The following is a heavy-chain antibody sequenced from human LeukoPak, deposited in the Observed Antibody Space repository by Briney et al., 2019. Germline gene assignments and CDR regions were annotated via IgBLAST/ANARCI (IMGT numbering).Heavy chain of an antibody. CDR3: ARIEYYYDSSGYYYSNYYYGMDV. D-gene: IGHD3-22*01. Sequence: ASVKVSCKASGGTFSIYAISWVRQAPGQGLEWMGGIIPIFGTANYAQKFQGRVTITADESTSTAYMELSSLRSEDTAVYYCARIEYYYDSSGYYYSNYYYGMDVWGQGTTVTVSS. CDR1: GGTFSIYA. J-gene: IGHJ6*02. V-gene: IGHV1-69*13. CDR2: IIPIFGTA.